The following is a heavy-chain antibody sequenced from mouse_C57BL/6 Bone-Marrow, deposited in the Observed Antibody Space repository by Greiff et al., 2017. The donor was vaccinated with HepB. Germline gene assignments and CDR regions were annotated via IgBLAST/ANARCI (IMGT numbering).Heavy chain of an antibody. CDR2: ISYDGSN. CDR3: ARSPLYYGSSLWFAY. D-gene: IGHD1-1*01. CDR1: GYSITSGYY. Sequence: EVQLQQSGPGLVKPSQSLSLTCSVTGYSITSGYYWNWIRQFPGNKLEWMGYISYDGSNNYNPSLKNRISITRDTSKNQFFLKLNSVTTEDTATYYCARSPLYYGSSLWFAYWGQGTLVTVSA. J-gene: IGHJ3*01. V-gene: IGHV3-6*01.